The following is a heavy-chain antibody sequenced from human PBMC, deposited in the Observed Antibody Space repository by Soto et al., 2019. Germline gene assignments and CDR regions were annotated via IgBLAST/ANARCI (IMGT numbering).Heavy chain of an antibody. J-gene: IGHJ4*02. D-gene: IGHD6-13*01. CDR1: GGAVSSGSYY. Sequence: PSETLSLTCTVSGGAVSSGSYYWSWIRQPPGKGLEWIGYIYYSGSTNYNPSLKSRVTISVDTSKNQFSLKLSSVTAADTAVYYCAGDLGAAVIDYWGQGTLVTVSS. V-gene: IGHV4-61*01. CDR2: IYYSGST. CDR3: AGDLGAAVIDY.